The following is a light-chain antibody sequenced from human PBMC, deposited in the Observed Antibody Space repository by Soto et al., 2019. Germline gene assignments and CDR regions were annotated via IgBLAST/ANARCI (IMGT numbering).Light chain of an antibody. CDR1: ESISSW. CDR2: DVS. Sequence: DIQMTQSPSTLSASIGDRVVITCRASESISSWLAWYQQKPGKAPKLLIYDVSSLESGVPSRFSGSGSGTEFTLTISSLQPDDFETYYCQQYNSYPWTFGQGTKVDIK. CDR3: QQYNSYPWT. V-gene: IGKV1-5*01. J-gene: IGKJ1*01.